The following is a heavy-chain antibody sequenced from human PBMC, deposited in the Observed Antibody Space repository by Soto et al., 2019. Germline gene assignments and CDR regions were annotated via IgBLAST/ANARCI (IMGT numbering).Heavy chain of an antibody. CDR2: INPNSGGT. J-gene: IGHJ3*02. CDR1: DYPFHDYY. D-gene: IGHD1-1*01. CDR3: ARAQPIKWVPAFDI. V-gene: IGHV1-2*04. Sequence: APDEVPRPASDYPFHDYYMPCLPQDPGEGLEGMGWINPNSGGTNYGPKFQGWVTVTRDTSISTAYMGLSRLSSDDTAVYYCARAQPIKWVPAFDIWGQGTMV.